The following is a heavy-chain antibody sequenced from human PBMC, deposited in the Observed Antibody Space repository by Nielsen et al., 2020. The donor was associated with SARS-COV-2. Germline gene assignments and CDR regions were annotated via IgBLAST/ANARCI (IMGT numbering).Heavy chain of an antibody. J-gene: IGHJ4*02. D-gene: IGHD1-1*01. CDR3: ARYWNDAMGDY. Sequence: ASVKVSCKASGYTFTSYGISWVRQAPGQGLEWMGWISAYNGNTNYAQKFQGRVTMTRNTSISTAYMELSSLRSEDTAVYYCARYWNDAMGDYWGQGTLVTVSS. CDR2: ISAYNGNT. CDR1: GYTFTSYG. V-gene: IGHV1-18*01.